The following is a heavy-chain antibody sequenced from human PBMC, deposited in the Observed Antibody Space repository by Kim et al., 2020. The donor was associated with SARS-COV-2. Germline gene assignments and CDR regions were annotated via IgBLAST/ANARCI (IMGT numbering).Heavy chain of an antibody. CDR3: AGVEGSFHIVVVGMDV. V-gene: IGHV1-18*01. CDR2: ISAYNGNT. CDR1: GYTFTSYG. Sequence: ASVKVSCKASGYTFTSYGISWVRQAPGQGLEWMGWISAYNGNTNYAQKLQGRVTMTTDTSTSTAYMELRSLRSDDTAVYYCAGVEGSFHIVVVGMDVWGQGTTVTVSS. D-gene: IGHD2-2*01. J-gene: IGHJ6*02.